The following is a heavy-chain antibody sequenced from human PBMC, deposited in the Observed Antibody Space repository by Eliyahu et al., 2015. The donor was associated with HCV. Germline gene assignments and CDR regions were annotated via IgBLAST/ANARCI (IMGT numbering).Heavy chain of an antibody. CDR1: GFTFSSYG. Sequence: QVQLVESGGGVVQPGRSXRLSCAASGFTFSSYGMHWVRQAPGKGLEWVAVISYDESNKYYADSVKGRFTISRDNSKNTLYLQMSSLRAEDTAVYYCAKDRYSSTWDAGDGMDVWGKGTTATVSS. J-gene: IGHJ6*04. V-gene: IGHV3-30*18. CDR2: ISYDESNK. D-gene: IGHD6-13*01. CDR3: AKDRYSSTWDAGDGMDV.